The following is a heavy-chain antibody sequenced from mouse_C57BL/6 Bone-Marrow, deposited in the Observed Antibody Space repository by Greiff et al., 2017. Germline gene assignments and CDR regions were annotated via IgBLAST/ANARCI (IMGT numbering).Heavy chain of an antibody. V-gene: IGHV1-47*01. CDR1: GYTFTTYP. CDR3: ARGDFDV. CDR2: FNPYNDDT. Sequence: QVQLQQSGAELVKPGASVKLSCKASGYTFTTYPIEWMKQTPGKSLEWIGNFNPYNDDTKYTETFKGKATLTVEKSSSTVYVELGRVTCDDSAVYFWARGDFDVWGTGTTVTVAA. J-gene: IGHJ1*03.